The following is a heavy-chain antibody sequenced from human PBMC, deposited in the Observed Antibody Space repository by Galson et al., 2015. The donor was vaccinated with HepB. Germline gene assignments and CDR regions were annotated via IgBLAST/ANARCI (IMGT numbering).Heavy chain of an antibody. CDR1: GYTFTSYA. D-gene: IGHD4-17*01. V-gene: IGHV1-3*01. Sequence: SVKVSCKASGYTFTSYAMHWVRQAPGQRLEWMGWINAGNGNTKYSQKFQGRVTITRDTSASTAYMELSSLRSEDTAVYYCARADGEYRPYYYYGMDVWGQGTTVTVSS. CDR3: ARADGEYRPYYYYGMDV. CDR2: INAGNGNT. J-gene: IGHJ6*02.